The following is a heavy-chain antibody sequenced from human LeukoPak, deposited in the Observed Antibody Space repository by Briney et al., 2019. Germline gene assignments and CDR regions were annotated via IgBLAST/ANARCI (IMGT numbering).Heavy chain of an antibody. CDR3: ARDLGSTIIVGEDAFDL. D-gene: IGHD3-22*01. CDR2: MNPNSGGT. J-gene: IGHJ3*01. Sequence: GASVKVSCKASGYTFSDYYLHWVRQAPGQGLEWMGWMNPNSGGTNYAQKFQGRITMTGDTSTAYLELSRLRSDDTAVYYCARDLGSTIIVGEDAFDLWGQGTMVTVSS. CDR1: GYTFSDYY. V-gene: IGHV1-2*02.